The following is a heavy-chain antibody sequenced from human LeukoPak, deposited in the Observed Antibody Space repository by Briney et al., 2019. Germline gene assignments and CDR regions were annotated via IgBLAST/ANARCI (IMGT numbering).Heavy chain of an antibody. J-gene: IGHJ4*02. D-gene: IGHD6-19*01. V-gene: IGHV3-23*01. CDR1: GFTFSSCA. Sequence: GGSLRLSCAASGFTFSSCAMSWVRQAPGKGLEWVSAISGSGGSTYYADSVKGRFTISRDNSKNTLYLQMNSLRAEDTAVYYCAKFNGGYYSSGPRPHFDYWGQGTLVTVSS. CDR3: AKFNGGYYSSGPRPHFDY. CDR2: ISGSGGST.